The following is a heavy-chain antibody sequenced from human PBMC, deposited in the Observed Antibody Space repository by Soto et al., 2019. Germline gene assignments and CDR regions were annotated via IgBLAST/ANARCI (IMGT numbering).Heavy chain of an antibody. D-gene: IGHD3-3*01. CDR2: IWYDGSKK. CDR1: GFTFSSFG. J-gene: IGHJ6*02. CDR3: ARDASYYSLWSGYYPSRNGMDV. V-gene: IGHV3-33*01. Sequence: QVQVVESGGGVVQPGRSLRLSCAASGFTFSSFGMHWVRQAPGKGLEWVSLIWYDGSKKSYGDSVKGRFTISRDNSRNTVYLQPTSLRADDTAVYYCARDASYYSLWSGYYPSRNGMDVWGQGTTVTVSS.